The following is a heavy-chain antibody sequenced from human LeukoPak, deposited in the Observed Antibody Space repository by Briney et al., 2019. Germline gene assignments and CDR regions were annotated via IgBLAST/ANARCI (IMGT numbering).Heavy chain of an antibody. CDR1: GFTFSSYW. D-gene: IGHD3-3*01. Sequence: GGSLGLSCAASGFTFSSYWMSWVRQAPGKGLEWVANIKQDGSEKYYVDSVKGRFTISRDNAKNSLYLQMNSLRAEDMAVYYCARDLLEYYDFWSGYLEYGMDVWGQGTTVTVSS. CDR2: IKQDGSEK. V-gene: IGHV3-7*01. CDR3: ARDLLEYYDFWSGYLEYGMDV. J-gene: IGHJ6*02.